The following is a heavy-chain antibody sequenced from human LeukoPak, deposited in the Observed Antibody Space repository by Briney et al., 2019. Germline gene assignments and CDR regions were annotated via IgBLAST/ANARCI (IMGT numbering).Heavy chain of an antibody. V-gene: IGHV3-7*01. CDR1: GFTFSNYW. J-gene: IGHJ4*02. Sequence: GGSLRLSCAASGFTFSNYWMTWVRQAPGKGLEWVANIKEDGSDKYYADSVKGRSTISRDNTKKSLYLQMNSLRAEDTAVYYCARDTGYFKFDYWGQGTLVTVSS. CDR2: IKEDGSDK. CDR3: ARDTGYFKFDY. D-gene: IGHD3-9*01.